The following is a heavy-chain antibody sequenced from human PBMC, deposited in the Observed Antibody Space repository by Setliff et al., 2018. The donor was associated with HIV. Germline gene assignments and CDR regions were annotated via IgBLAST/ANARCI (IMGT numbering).Heavy chain of an antibody. J-gene: IGHJ5*02. V-gene: IGHV1-58*01. CDR1: SFTFSSSA. D-gene: IGHD2-15*01. Sequence: GASVKVSCKSFSFTFSSSALQWVRQARGQRLEWIGWIVVGSSKTKYAERFQERVTLTLDMSTTTTYMELRGLRSEDTAIYYCAASPTSCSGGSCYDHWGQGTLVTVSS. CDR3: AASPTSCSGGSCYDH. CDR2: IVVGSSKT.